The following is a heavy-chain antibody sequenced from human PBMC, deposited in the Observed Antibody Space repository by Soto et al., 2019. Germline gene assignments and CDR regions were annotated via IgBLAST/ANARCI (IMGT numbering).Heavy chain of an antibody. D-gene: IGHD6-6*01. V-gene: IGHV3-33*06. J-gene: IGHJ4*02. Sequence: GGSLRLSCAASGFTFSTYGMHWVRQAPGKGLEWVAVIWYDGSNKYYAESVKGRFTISRDNSNNTLYLQMNSLRAEDTAVYYCSKMTYEFSSCGLGIDFWGQGTLVTVSS. CDR2: IWYDGSNK. CDR3: SKMTYEFSSCGLGIDF. CDR1: GFTFSTYG.